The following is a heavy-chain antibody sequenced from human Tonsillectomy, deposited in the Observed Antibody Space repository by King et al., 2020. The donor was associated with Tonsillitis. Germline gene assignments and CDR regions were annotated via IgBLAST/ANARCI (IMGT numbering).Heavy chain of an antibody. CDR1: GFTFSSYA. D-gene: IGHD5-18*01. V-gene: IGHV3-23*04. J-gene: IGHJ6*03. CDR3: ATEGIGYSYGQDYHYMDV. Sequence: VQLVESGGGLVQPGGSLRLSCAASGFTFSSYAMSWVRQAPGKGLEWVSDISGSGGSTYYADSVKGRFTISRDNSKNTLYLHMSSLRAEDTAVYYCATEGIGYSYGQDYHYMDVWGKGTTVTVSS. CDR2: ISGSGGST.